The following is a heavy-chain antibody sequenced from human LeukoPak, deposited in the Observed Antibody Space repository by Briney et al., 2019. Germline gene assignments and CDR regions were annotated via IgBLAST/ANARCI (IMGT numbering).Heavy chain of an antibody. J-gene: IGHJ4*02. V-gene: IGHV4-59*12. Sequence: PSETLSLTCTVSGGSISSYYWSWIRQPPGKGLEWIGYIYYSGSTNYNPSLKCRVTISVDTSKNQFSLKLSSVTAADTAVYYCARSSGTDLLDYWGQGTLVTVSS. CDR1: GGSISSYY. D-gene: IGHD3-10*01. CDR3: ARSSGTDLLDY. CDR2: IYYSGST.